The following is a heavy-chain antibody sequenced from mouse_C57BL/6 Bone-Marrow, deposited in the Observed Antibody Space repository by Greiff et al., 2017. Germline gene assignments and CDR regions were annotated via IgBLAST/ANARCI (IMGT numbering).Heavy chain of an antibody. D-gene: IGHD2-3*01. Sequence: EVNLVESGGDLVKPGGSLKLSCAASGFTFSSYGMSWVRQTPDKRLEWVATISSGGSDTYYPDSVKGRFTISRDNAKNTLYLQMSSLKSDDTAMYDCARPIYYGYYGFAYWGQGTLVTVSA. CDR1: GFTFSSYG. CDR3: ARPIYYGYYGFAY. V-gene: IGHV5-6*01. CDR2: ISSGGSDT. J-gene: IGHJ3*01.